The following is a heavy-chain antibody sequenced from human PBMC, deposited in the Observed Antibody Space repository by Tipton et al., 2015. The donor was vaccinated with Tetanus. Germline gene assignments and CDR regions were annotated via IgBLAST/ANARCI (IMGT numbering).Heavy chain of an antibody. V-gene: IGHV3-23*01. Sequence: SLRLSCAASGFTFSSYAMSWVRQAPGKGLEWVSAISGSGGSTYYADSVKGRFAISRDNSKNALYLQMNSLRAEDTAVYYCAKWPNTVTTSYFDYWGQGTLVTVSS. J-gene: IGHJ4*02. CDR2: ISGSGGST. CDR1: GFTFSSYA. CDR3: AKWPNTVTTSYFDY. D-gene: IGHD4-17*01.